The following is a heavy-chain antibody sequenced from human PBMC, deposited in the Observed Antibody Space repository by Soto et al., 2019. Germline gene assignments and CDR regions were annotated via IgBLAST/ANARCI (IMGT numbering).Heavy chain of an antibody. CDR2: IVVGSHYT. J-gene: IGHJ4*02. CDR1: GFPFTKSA. CDR3: AATNYYFDSSASYS. Sequence: ASVKVSCKASGFPFTKSAVQWVRQARGQRLEWVGWIVVGSHYTNYAQKFQERVTITWDMSTSTAYMELSSLRSEDSAVYYCAATNYYFDSSASYSWGQGTLVTVSS. D-gene: IGHD3-22*01. V-gene: IGHV1-58*01.